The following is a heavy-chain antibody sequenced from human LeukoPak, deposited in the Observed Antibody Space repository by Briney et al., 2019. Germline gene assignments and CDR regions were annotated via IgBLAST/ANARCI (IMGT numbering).Heavy chain of an antibody. CDR3: ATLTVASSFDY. V-gene: IGHV3-48*03. CDR2: VSSSGGTR. Sequence: PGGSLRLSCAASEFAFSVYGMYWVRQAPGKGLEWVSYVSSSGGTRYYADSVKGRFTISRDNAKNSLYLQMNSLRGEDTAVYYCATLTVASSFDYWGQGALVTVSS. D-gene: IGHD6-19*01. J-gene: IGHJ4*02. CDR1: EFAFSVYG.